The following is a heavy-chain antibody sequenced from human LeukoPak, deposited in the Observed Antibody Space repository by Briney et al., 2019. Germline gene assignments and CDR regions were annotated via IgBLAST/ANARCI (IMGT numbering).Heavy chain of an antibody. V-gene: IGHV3-30*03. CDR2: VPYDGSVE. CDR1: GFTFNTCA. CDR3: SRDREMVTILDN. D-gene: IGHD5-24*01. Sequence: GGSLRLSCAASGFTFNTCAMHWVRQAPGRGLEWVAVVPYDGSVEYYADSVKGRFTISRDNSKNTLFLQMNSLRGEDTAVYYCSRDREMVTILDNWGQGTLVTVSS. J-gene: IGHJ4*02.